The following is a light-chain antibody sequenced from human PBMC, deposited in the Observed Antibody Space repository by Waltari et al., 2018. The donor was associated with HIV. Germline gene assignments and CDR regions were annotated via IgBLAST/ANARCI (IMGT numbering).Light chain of an antibody. Sequence: SALTQPASVSGSPGQSVPIPCTGTSSHFALPTFPSWYQQHPGRAPQLIIFGVNYRPSGISSRFSASKSGDTASLTISGLQSGDEADYYCTTYTATDSLLIGSGTKLTVL. V-gene: IGLV2-14*01. CDR3: TTYTATDSLL. CDR1: SSHFALPTF. J-gene: IGLJ2*01. CDR2: GVN.